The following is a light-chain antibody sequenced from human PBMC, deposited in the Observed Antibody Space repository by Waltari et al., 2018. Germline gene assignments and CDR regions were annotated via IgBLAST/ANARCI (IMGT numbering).Light chain of an antibody. V-gene: IGKV1-5*03. CDR2: KAS. CDR3: HQYNTLPLT. CDR1: ERVKNN. Sequence: DVQLTHSPSTLSASVGDRVTITCRASERVKNNLAWYQHQPGKAPKVLVHKASILESGVPSRFSGSGYGTEFTLTISSLEPDDFATYYCHQYNTLPLTFGGGTKVEIK. J-gene: IGKJ4*01.